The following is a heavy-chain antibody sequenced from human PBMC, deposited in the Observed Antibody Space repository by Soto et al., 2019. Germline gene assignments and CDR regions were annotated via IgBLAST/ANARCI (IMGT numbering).Heavy chain of an antibody. Sequence: PGGSLRLSCAASGFTFSSYSMNWVRQAPGKGLEWVSSISSSSSYIYYADSVKGRFTISRDNAKNSLYLQMNSLRAEDTAVYYCARDSSTTVTTLPGYWGQGTLVTVSS. CDR1: GFTFSSYS. D-gene: IGHD4-17*01. V-gene: IGHV3-21*01. CDR3: ARDSSTTVTTLPGY. J-gene: IGHJ4*02. CDR2: ISSSSSYI.